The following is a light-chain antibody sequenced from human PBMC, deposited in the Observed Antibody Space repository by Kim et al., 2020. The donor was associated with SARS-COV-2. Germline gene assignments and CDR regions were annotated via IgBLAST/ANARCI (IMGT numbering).Light chain of an antibody. CDR3: QARGV. CDR1: KLGDKY. CDR2: QDS. J-gene: IGLJ1*01. Sequence: PPSVSVSPGQTASITCSGDKLGDKYACWYQQKPGQSPVLVIYQDSKRPSGIPERFSGSNSGNTATLTISGTQAMDEADYYCQARGVFGTGTKVTVL. V-gene: IGLV3-1*01.